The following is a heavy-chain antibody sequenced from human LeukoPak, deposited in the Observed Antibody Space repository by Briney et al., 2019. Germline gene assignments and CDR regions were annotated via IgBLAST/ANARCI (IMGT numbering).Heavy chain of an antibody. Sequence: ASVKVSCKASGYTFTGYYMHWVRQAPGQGLEWMGWINPKNGDTNYAQKFQGRVTMTRDTSISTAYMELSSLRAEDTAVYYCAKEGDYYDSSGYYYPFDYWGQGTLVTVSS. V-gene: IGHV1-2*02. CDR1: GYTFTGYY. D-gene: IGHD3-22*01. CDR2: INPKNGDT. J-gene: IGHJ4*02. CDR3: AKEGDYYDSSGYYYPFDY.